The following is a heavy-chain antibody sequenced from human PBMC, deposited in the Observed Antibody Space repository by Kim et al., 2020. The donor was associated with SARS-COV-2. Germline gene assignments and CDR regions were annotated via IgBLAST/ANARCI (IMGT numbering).Heavy chain of an antibody. V-gene: IGHV5-51*01. CDR2: IYPGDSDT. CDR3: ARSQMGYYYDSSGYYWEYFDY. CDR1: GYSFTSYW. D-gene: IGHD3-22*01. J-gene: IGHJ4*02. Sequence: GESLKISCKGSGYSFTSYWIGWVRQMPGKGLEWMGIIYPGDSDTRYSPSFQGQVTISADKSISTAYLQWSSLKASDTAMYYCARSQMGYYYDSSGYYWEYFDYWGQGTLVTVSS.